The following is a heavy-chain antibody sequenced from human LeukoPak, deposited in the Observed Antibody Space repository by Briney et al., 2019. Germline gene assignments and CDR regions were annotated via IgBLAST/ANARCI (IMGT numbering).Heavy chain of an antibody. V-gene: IGHV3-7*01. CDR1: GFTFSNYW. CDR2: IKPDGGAQ. D-gene: IGHD1-26*01. CDR3: ARGAKWAYYFDY. J-gene: IGHJ4*02. Sequence: GGSLRLSCAASGFTFSNYWMTWVRQAPGKGLEWVANIKPDGGAQYYADSVRGRFTISRDSAKNSVFLQMNSLRAEDTAVYYCARGAKWAYYFDYWGQGTLVTVSS.